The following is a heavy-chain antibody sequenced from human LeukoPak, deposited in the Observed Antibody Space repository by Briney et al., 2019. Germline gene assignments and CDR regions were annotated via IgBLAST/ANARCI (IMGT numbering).Heavy chain of an antibody. CDR3: ARARSYYYDSSGHVDAFDI. Sequence: GGSLRLSCAASGFTFSSSAMSWVRQAPGKGLEWVAVISYDGSNKYYADSVKGRFTISRDNSKNTLYLQMNSLRAEDTAVYYCARARSYYYDSSGHVDAFDIWGQGTMVTVSS. J-gene: IGHJ3*02. CDR2: ISYDGSNK. D-gene: IGHD3-22*01. V-gene: IGHV3-30-3*01. CDR1: GFTFSSSA.